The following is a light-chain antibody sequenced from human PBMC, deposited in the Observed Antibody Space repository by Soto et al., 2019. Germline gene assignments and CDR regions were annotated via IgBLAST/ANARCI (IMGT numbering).Light chain of an antibody. CDR3: QQYGSSPLT. Sequence: EILLTQSPGTLSLSPGERATLSCRASQSVSSSYLAWYQQKPGQAPRLLIYGASSRATGIPDRFSGSGSGTDFTLTISRLEPEDFAVYYCQQYGSSPLTFGGGTKEDIK. J-gene: IGKJ4*01. CDR1: QSVSSSY. CDR2: GAS. V-gene: IGKV3-20*01.